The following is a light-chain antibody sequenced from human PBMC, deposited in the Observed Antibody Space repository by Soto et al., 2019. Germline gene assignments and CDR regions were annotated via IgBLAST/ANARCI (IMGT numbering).Light chain of an antibody. CDR2: AAS. Sequence: DIEMTQSPSSVSASVGDRATISCRASQDISTWLAWYQQKPGKAPTLLIYAASSLFSGVPSRFSGSGSGTDFTLTISSLQPEDFSTYYCQQADSLPLVTFGQGTRLEI. J-gene: IGKJ5*01. CDR1: QDISTW. CDR3: QQADSLPLVT. V-gene: IGKV1-12*01.